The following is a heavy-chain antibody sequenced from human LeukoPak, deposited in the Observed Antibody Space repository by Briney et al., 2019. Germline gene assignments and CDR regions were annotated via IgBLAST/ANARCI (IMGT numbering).Heavy chain of an antibody. D-gene: IGHD3-22*01. J-gene: IGHJ4*02. V-gene: IGHV4-39*07. CDR3: ARGLRGEGGYYDY. CDR2: IYYSGST. CDR1: GGSISSSSYY. Sequence: SETLSLTCTVSGGSISSSSYYWGWIRQPPGKGLEWIGSIYYSGSTNYNPSLKSRVTISVDTSKNQFSLKLSSVTAADTAVYYCARGLRGEGGYYDYWGQGTLVTVSS.